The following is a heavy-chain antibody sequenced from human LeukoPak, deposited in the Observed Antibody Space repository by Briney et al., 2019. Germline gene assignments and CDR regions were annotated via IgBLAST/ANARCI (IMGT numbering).Heavy chain of an antibody. CDR3: ARTAYGSHYMDV. V-gene: IGHV3-21*01. CDR2: ISSSSSYI. J-gene: IGHJ6*03. CDR1: GVTFSSYS. D-gene: IGHD3-10*01. Sequence: GGSLRLSCAASGVTFSSYSMHWVRQAPGKGLEWVSSISSSSSYIYYADSVKGRFTISREKAKNSLFMQINSLRAEDRGVYYCARTAYGSHYMDVWGKGTTVTISS.